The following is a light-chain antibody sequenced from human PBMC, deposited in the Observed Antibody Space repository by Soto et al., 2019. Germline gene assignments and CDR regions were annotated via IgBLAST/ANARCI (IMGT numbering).Light chain of an antibody. CDR2: EAS. CDR3: QQYNTYPVT. Sequence: DIQMTQSPSSLSASVGDRVTITCRASQGISNYLAWFQQKPGKAPKSLIYEASSLQSGVPSRFSRSGSRTDFTLTINNLPPEDFATYYCQQYNTYPVTFGPGTKVYI. V-gene: IGKV1-16*01. CDR1: QGISNY. J-gene: IGKJ3*01.